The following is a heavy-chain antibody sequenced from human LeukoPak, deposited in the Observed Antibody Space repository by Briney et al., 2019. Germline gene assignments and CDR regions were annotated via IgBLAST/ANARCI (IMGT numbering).Heavy chain of an antibody. D-gene: IGHD1-1*01. CDR1: VLTLSTYW. CDR3: ARRVNWNPDY. CDR2: INQDGSES. Sequence: GGSLRLSCAASVLTLSTYWMTWVRQAPGKGLEWVTNINQDGSESHYVDSVKGRFTISRDNSKNSLYLQIDSLRAEDTAVYYCARRVNWNPDYWGQGTLVTVSS. V-gene: IGHV3-7*05. J-gene: IGHJ4*02.